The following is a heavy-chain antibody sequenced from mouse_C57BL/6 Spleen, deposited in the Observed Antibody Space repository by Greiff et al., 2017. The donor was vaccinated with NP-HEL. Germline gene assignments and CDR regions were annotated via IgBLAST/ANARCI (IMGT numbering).Heavy chain of an antibody. J-gene: IGHJ3*01. CDR2: IYPGSGNT. D-gene: IGHD2-4*01. V-gene: IGHV1-76*01. CDR3: ARDDYDSAWFAY. CDR1: GYTFTDYY. Sequence: QVQLKQSGAELVRPGASVKLSCKASGYTFTDYYINWVKQRPGQGLEWIARIYPGSGNTYYNEKFKGKATLTAEKSSSTAYMQLSSLTSEDSAVYFCARDDYDSAWFAYWGQRTLVTVSA.